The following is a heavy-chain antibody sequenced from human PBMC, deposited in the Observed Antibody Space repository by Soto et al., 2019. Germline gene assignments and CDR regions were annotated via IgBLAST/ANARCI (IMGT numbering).Heavy chain of an antibody. D-gene: IGHD5-12*01. CDR3: ASTRDGFVDY. J-gene: IGHJ4*02. CDR1: GGSINSYY. CDR2: IYYSGST. V-gene: IGHV4-59*01. Sequence: SETLSLTCTVSGGSINSYYWSWIRQPPGKGLEWIGYIYYSGSTNYNPSLKSRVTISVDTSKNQFSLKLSSVTAADTAVYYCASTRDGFVDYWGQGTLVTVSS.